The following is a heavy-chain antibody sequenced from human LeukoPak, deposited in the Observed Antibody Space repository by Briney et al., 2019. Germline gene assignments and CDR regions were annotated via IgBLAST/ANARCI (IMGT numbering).Heavy chain of an antibody. J-gene: IGHJ4*02. Sequence: SETLSLTCTVSGGSISSYYWSWIRQPPGKGLEWIGYIYYSGSTNYNPSLKNRVTISVDTSKNQFSLKLSSVTAADTAVYYCATMTGTLIDYWGQGTLVTVSS. CDR3: ATMTGTLIDY. CDR1: GGSISSYY. D-gene: IGHD3-9*01. CDR2: IYYSGST. V-gene: IGHV4-59*01.